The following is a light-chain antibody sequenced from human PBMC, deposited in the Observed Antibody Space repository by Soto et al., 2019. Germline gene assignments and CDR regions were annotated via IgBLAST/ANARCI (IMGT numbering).Light chain of an antibody. CDR1: SNDVGGYNF. CDR2: EVT. J-gene: IGLJ2*01. Sequence: QSALTQPASVSGSPGQSITISCTGSSNDVGGYNFVSWYQQHPGKAPKLLIYEVTNRPSGISDRFSGSRSGNTASLTISGLHPEDEAEYYCGSYTSTDSLIFGGGTKVTVL. CDR3: GSYTSTDSLI. V-gene: IGLV2-14*01.